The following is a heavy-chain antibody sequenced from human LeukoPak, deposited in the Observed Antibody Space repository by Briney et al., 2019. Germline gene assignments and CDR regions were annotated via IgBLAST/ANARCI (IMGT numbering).Heavy chain of an antibody. D-gene: IGHD3-10*01. J-gene: IGHJ4*02. CDR2: IVVGSGNT. Sequence: SVKVSCKASGFTFTSSVVQWVRQARGQRLEWIGWIVVGSGNTNYAQKFKERVTITRDMSTSTAYMELSSLRFEDTAVYYCAADRAGSYLRFVYWGQGTPVTVSS. CDR3: AADRAGSYLRFVY. V-gene: IGHV1-58*01. CDR1: GFTFTSSV.